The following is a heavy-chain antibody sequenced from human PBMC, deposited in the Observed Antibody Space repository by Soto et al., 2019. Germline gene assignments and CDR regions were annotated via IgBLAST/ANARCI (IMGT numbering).Heavy chain of an antibody. Sequence: GGSLRLSCAAPGFTFSTYAMSWVRQAPGKWLEWVSAISGSGVTTYYADSVKGRFTISRDNSKNTLFLQMNRLRANDTAVYYCAKAGDYDFWSGSLNWFDPWGQGXLVTVSS. J-gene: IGHJ5*02. V-gene: IGHV3-23*01. CDR2: ISGSGVTT. D-gene: IGHD3-3*01. CDR1: GFTFSTYA. CDR3: AKAGDYDFWSGSLNWFDP.